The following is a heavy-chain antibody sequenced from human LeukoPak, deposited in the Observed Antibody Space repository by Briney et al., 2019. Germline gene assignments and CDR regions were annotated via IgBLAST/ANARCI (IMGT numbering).Heavy chain of an antibody. V-gene: IGHV3-23*05. CDR1: RFSFSTYA. D-gene: IGHD4-17*01. CDR3: MKPARDDCGDYFLDY. J-gene: IGHJ4*02. CDR2: IDSSGTTT. Sequence: PGGSLRLSCAASRFSFSTYAMNWVRQAPGKGLEWVSAIDSSGTTTYYADSVKGRCTISRDNSKNTLYLQMNSLRAEDTAVYYCMKPARDDCGDYFLDYWGQGTLVTVSS.